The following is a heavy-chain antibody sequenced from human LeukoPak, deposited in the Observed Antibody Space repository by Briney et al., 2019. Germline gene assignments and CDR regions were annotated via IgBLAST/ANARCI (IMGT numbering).Heavy chain of an antibody. J-gene: IGHJ6*02. CDR1: GGSISSSSYY. V-gene: IGHV4-39*01. CDR2: IYYSGST. Sequence: SETLSLTCTVSGGSISSSSYYWGWIRQPPGKGLEWIGSIYYSGSTYYNSSLKSRVTISVDTSKNQFSVKLSSVTAADTAVYYCARLPGLYYGMDVWGQGTTVTVSS. CDR3: ARLPGLYYGMDV.